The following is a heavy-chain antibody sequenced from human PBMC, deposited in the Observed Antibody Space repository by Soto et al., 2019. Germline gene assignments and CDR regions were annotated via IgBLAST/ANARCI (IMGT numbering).Heavy chain of an antibody. CDR1: GGTFSSYA. CDR2: IIPIFGTA. Sequence: QVQLGQSGAEVKKPGSSVKVSCKAPGGTFSSYAISWVRQAPGQGLEWMGGIIPIFGTANYAQKFQGRVTITADESTSTGYMELSSLRSEDTAVYYCARSQGGSSSLDIYYYYYYGMDVWGQGTTVTVSS. D-gene: IGHD2-15*01. V-gene: IGHV1-69*01. J-gene: IGHJ6*02. CDR3: ARSQGGSSSLDIYYYYYYGMDV.